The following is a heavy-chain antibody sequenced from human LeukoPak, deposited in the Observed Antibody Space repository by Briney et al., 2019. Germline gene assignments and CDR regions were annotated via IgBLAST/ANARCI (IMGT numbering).Heavy chain of an antibody. CDR1: GFTFAGYA. CDR2: VSVSGGST. D-gene: IGHD1-26*01. CDR3: AKGQVVVGTTTRGYFDY. J-gene: IGHJ4*02. V-gene: IGHV3-23*01. Sequence: GGSLRLSCAAPGFTFAGYAMSWVRQAPGKGLEWVSTVSVSGGSTYYADSVKGRFTIYRDNSKNILYLQRHSLRADDTDVYYCAKGQVVVGTTTRGYFDYWGQGTLVSVSS.